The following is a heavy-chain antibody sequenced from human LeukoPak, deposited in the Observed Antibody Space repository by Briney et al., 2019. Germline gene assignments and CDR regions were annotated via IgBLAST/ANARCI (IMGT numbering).Heavy chain of an antibody. Sequence: SETLSLTCTVSGGSISSYYWSWIRRPPRKGLEWIGYIYYSGSTNYNPSLNSRVTISVDTSKNQFSLKLSSVTAADTAVYYCARWSSGSDAFDIWGQGTMVTVSS. V-gene: IGHV4-59*01. CDR2: IYYSGST. CDR1: GGSISSYY. J-gene: IGHJ3*02. D-gene: IGHD3-22*01. CDR3: ARWSSGSDAFDI.